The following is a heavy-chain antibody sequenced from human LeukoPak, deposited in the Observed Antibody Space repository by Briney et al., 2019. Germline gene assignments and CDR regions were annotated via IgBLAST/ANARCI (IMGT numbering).Heavy chain of an antibody. CDR3: ARDRRLYYDISGGYFDF. J-gene: IGHJ4*02. Sequence: SETLSLTCTVSGGSISSSSYYWGWIRQPPGKGLEWIGSIYYSGSTYYNPSIKSRVTISVDTSKNQFSLKLSSVTAADTAVYYCARDRRLYYDISGGYFDFWGQGALVTVSS. CDR1: GGSISSSSYY. D-gene: IGHD3-9*01. CDR2: IYYSGST. V-gene: IGHV4-39*07.